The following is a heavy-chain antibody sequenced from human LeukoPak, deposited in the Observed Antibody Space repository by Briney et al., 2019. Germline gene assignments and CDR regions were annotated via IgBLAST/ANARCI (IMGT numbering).Heavy chain of an antibody. V-gene: IGHV2-5*02. CDR2: IYWDDDK. CDR1: GFSLSTSGVG. Sequence: SGPTLVKPTQTLTLTCTFSGFSLSTSGVGVGWIRQPPGKALEWLALIYWDDDKRYSPSLKSRLTITKDTSKNQVVLTMTNMDPEDTATYYCAHSPHYYDSSGLGFDYWGQGTLVTVSS. CDR3: AHSPHYYDSSGLGFDY. J-gene: IGHJ4*02. D-gene: IGHD3-22*01.